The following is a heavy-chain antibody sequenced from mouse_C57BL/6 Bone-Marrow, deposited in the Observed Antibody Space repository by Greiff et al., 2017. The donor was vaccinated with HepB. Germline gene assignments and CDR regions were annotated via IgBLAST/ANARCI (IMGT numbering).Heavy chain of an antibody. CDR3: ARYKYPRWLLRNYFDY. Sequence: QVQLQQPGAELVRPGSSVKLSCKASGYTFTSYWMHWVKQRPIQGLEWIGNIDPSDSETHYNQKFKDKATLTVDKSSSTAYMQLSSLTSEDSAVYYCARYKYPRWLLRNYFDYWGQGTTLTVSS. V-gene: IGHV1-52*01. D-gene: IGHD2-3*01. CDR1: GYTFTSYW. J-gene: IGHJ2*01. CDR2: IDPSDSET.